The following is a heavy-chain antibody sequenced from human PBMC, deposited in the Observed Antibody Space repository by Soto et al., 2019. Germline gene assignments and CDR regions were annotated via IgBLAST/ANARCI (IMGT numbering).Heavy chain of an antibody. CDR1: GFTFSTYW. CDR3: ARGGYYSAY. D-gene: IGHD3-3*01. CDR2: VNQDESDK. J-gene: IGHJ4*02. V-gene: IGHV3-7*04. Sequence: EVQLVESGGGLVQPGGSLRLSCAASGFTFSTYWMSWVRQAPGKGLEWVANVNQDESDKYYVDSVKGQFTISRDNAKNSLYLQMNSLRADDTALYYCARGGYYSAYWGQGALVTVSS.